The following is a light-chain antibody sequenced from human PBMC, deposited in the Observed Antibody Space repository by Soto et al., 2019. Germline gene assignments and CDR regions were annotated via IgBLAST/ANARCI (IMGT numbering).Light chain of an antibody. CDR2: GNS. CDR3: QSYDSSLSGGV. Sequence: QSVLTQPPSVSGAPGQRVTISCTGSSSNIGASSYVHWYQQLPGTAPKLLIYGNSNRPSGVPDRFSGSKSGTSASLAITGLQAEDEADDYCQSYDSSLSGGVFGGGTKLTVL. J-gene: IGLJ3*02. V-gene: IGLV1-40*01. CDR1: SSNIGASSY.